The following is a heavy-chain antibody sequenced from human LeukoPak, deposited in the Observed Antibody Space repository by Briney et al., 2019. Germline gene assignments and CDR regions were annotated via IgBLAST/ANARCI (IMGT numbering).Heavy chain of an antibody. J-gene: IGHJ4*02. D-gene: IGHD3-3*01. Sequence: GRSLRLSCAASGFTFSTYGMHWVRQAPGKGLEWVAVISYDGNVKYYADSVKGRFTISRDNSKNTLYLQMNSLRAEDTAVYYCARALWEWLPFDYWGQGTLVTVSS. V-gene: IGHV3-30*03. CDR2: ISYDGNVK. CDR3: ARALWEWLPFDY. CDR1: GFTFSTYG.